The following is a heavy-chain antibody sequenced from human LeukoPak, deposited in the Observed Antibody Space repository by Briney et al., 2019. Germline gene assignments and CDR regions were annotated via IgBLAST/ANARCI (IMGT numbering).Heavy chain of an antibody. CDR3: VRDPSGQLVRGRWCDP. V-gene: IGHV4-39*06. CDR1: GGSISSTSYY. CDR2: MNDSGSP. Sequence: SETLSLTCTVSGGSISSTSYYWGWIRQTPGNGLDAIGSMNDSGSPYYNPSLKSRVTVAVATSKNPFTLSPSSVTAADTSEYYRVRDPSGQLVRGRWCDPWGQGTLVTVSS. J-gene: IGHJ5*02. D-gene: IGHD6-6*01.